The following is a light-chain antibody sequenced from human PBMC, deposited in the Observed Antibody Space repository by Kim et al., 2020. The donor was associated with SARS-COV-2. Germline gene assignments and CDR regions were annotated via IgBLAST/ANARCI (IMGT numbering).Light chain of an antibody. CDR2: LNSDGSH. J-gene: IGLJ3*02. V-gene: IGLV4-69*01. Sequence: VKLTCTLSSGHSSYAIAWHQQQPEKGPRYLMKLNSDGSHSKGDGIPDRFSGSSSGAERYLTISSLQFEDEADYYCQTWGTGIQGVFGGGTQLTVL. CDR1: SGHSSYA. CDR3: QTWGTGIQGV.